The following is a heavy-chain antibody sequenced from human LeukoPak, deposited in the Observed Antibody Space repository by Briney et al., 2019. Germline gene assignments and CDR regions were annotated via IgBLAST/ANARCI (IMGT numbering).Heavy chain of an antibody. D-gene: IGHD4-17*01. CDR3: ARGGTVTTPLDAFDI. CDR2: IIPIFGTA. Sequence: GSSVKVSCKASGGTFSSYAISWVRQAPGQGLEWMGGIIPIFGTANYAQKFQGRVTITADESTSTAYMELGSLRSEDTAVYYCARGGTVTTPLDAFDIWGQGTMVTVSS. V-gene: IGHV1-69*01. CDR1: GGTFSSYA. J-gene: IGHJ3*02.